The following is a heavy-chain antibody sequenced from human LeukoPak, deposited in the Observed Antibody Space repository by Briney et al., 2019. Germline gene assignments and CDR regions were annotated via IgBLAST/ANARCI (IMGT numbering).Heavy chain of an antibody. CDR2: ISYDGSNK. Sequence: GRSLRLSCAASGFTFSSYAMHWVRQAPGKGLEWVAVISYDGSNKYYADSVKGRFTISRDNSKNTLYLQTNSLRAEDTAVYYCARDSWFDPWGQGTLVTVSS. V-gene: IGHV3-30-3*01. J-gene: IGHJ5*02. CDR3: ARDSWFDP. CDR1: GFTFSSYA.